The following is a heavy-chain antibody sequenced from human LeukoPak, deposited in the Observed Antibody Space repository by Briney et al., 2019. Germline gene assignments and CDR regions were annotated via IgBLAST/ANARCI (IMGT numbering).Heavy chain of an antibody. CDR2: ISSSSSYI. CDR1: GFTLSSYS. CDR3: ARVGGYYTPIFPFDY. D-gene: IGHD3-3*01. V-gene: IGHV3-21*04. Sequence: GGSLRLSCAASGFTLSSYSMNWVRQAPGKGLEWVSSISSSSSYIYYADSVKGRFTISRDNAKNSLYLQMNSLRAEDTAVYYCARVGGYYTPIFPFDYWGQGTLVTVSS. J-gene: IGHJ4*02.